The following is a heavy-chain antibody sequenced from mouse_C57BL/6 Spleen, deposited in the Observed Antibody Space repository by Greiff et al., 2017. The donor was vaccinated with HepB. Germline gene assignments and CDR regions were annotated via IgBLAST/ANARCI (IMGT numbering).Heavy chain of an antibody. Sequence: LEWVATISDGGSYTYYPDNVKGRFTISRDNAKNNLYLQMSHLKSEDTAMYYCARDDYDEGAWFAYWGQGTLVTVSA. D-gene: IGHD2-4*01. CDR2: ISDGGSYT. J-gene: IGHJ3*01. V-gene: IGHV5-4*01. CDR3: ARDDYDEGAWFAY.